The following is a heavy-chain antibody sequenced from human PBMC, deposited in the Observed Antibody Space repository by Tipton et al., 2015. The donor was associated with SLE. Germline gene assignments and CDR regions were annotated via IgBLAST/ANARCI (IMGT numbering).Heavy chain of an antibody. Sequence: QLVQSGAEVKKPGASVKVSCEASGYTFTSYGISWVRQAPGQGLEWMGWISTYNANTNYAQKLQGRVTMTTDTSTSTAFMDLRSLRSDDTAVYYCARAPQWDPPTFDIWGQGTMVTVSS. J-gene: IGHJ3*02. CDR1: GYTFTSYG. D-gene: IGHD1-26*01. CDR3: ARAPQWDPPTFDI. V-gene: IGHV1-18*01. CDR2: ISTYNANT.